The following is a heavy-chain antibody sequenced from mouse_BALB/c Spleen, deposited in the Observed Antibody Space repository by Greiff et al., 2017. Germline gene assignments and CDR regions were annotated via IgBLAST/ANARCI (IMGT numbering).Heavy chain of an antibody. D-gene: IGHD1-1*01. CDR2: IYPGGGYT. CDR1: GYTFTNYW. V-gene: IGHV1-63*02. J-gene: IGHJ4*01. CDR3: ANGPYSGYAMDY. Sequence: VQLQQSGAELVRPGTSVKISCKASGYTFTNYWLGWVKQRPGHGLEWIGDIYPGGGYTNYNEKFKGKATLTADTSSSTAYMQLSSLTSEDSAVYCCANGPYSGYAMDYWGQGTSVTVSS.